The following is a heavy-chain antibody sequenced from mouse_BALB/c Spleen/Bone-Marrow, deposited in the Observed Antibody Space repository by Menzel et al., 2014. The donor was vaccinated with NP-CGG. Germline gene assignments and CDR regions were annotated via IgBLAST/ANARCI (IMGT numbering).Heavy chain of an antibody. J-gene: IGHJ4*01. V-gene: IGHV1-7*01. Sequence: VRLQQSGAELAKPGASVKMSCKASGYTFTSYWMHWVKQRPGQGLEWIGYINPSTGYTEYNQKFKDKATLTADKSSSTAYMQLSSLTSEDSAVYYCARRTTERAMDYWGQGTSVTVSS. CDR3: ARRTTERAMDY. CDR1: GYTFTSYW. D-gene: IGHD1-1*01. CDR2: INPSTGYT.